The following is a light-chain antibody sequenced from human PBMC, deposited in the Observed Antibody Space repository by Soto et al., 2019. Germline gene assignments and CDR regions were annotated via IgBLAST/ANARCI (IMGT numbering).Light chain of an antibody. CDR3: QQYNDWPLT. CDR1: QSVDNN. J-gene: IGKJ1*01. CDR2: GAF. Sequence: EIVMTQSPVTLSASPGESATLSCRASQSVDNNVAWYQQKPGQAPSLLIYGAFTRATGIPARFSGTGSGTEFTLTISSLQSEDFALYYCQQYNDWPLTFGQGTKVDIK. V-gene: IGKV3-15*01.